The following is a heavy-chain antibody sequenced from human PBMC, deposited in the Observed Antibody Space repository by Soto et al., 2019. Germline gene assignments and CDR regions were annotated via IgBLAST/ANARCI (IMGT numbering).Heavy chain of an antibody. V-gene: IGHV3-23*01. CDR2: VSGRGGST. J-gene: IGHJ4*02. CDR3: ASQYLTSPPDY. Sequence: EVQLLESGGGLVQPGGSLRLSCAASGFTFSSYAMSWVRQAPGKGLEWVSAVSGRGGSTYYEDSVKGRFTISRDNSKNTLNLQMNSLRAEDTAVYYCASQYLTSPPDYWGQGTLVTVSS. D-gene: IGHD2-2*01. CDR1: GFTFSSYA.